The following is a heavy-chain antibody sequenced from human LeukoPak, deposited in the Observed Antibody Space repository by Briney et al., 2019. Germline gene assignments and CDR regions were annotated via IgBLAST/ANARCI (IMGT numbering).Heavy chain of an antibody. CDR1: GDSFSSDSHY. CDR3: ARGPLDKGGFDF. Sequence: SETLSLTCTVSGDSFSSDSHYWAWIRQPPGKGLEWIGSFSYSGTTYLNPSLKSRITVSVDTFTDQFSLKLNSMTAADTAVYFCARGPLDKGGFDFWGQGTLVVVST. J-gene: IGHJ4*02. D-gene: IGHD1-1*01. CDR2: FSYSGTT. V-gene: IGHV4-39*07.